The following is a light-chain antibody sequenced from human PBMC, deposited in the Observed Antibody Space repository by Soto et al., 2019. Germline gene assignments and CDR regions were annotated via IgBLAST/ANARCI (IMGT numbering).Light chain of an antibody. J-gene: IGKJ1*01. CDR1: QSVSRY. V-gene: IGKV3D-15*01. Sequence: EIVLTQSPATLSLSPGERATLSCRASQSVSRYLAWYQQKPGQAPRLLIYDASTRATGIPARFSGSGSGTEFTLTISSLQSEDFAVYYCQQYNNWPPWTFGQGTKVDIK. CDR3: QQYNNWPPWT. CDR2: DAS.